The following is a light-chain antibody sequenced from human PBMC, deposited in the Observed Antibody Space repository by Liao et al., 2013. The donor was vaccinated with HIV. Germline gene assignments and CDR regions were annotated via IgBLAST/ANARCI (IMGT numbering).Light chain of an antibody. CDR1: NIGSKS. Sequence: SYVLTQSPSVSVAPGQTANITCGGNNIGSKSVHWYQQKPGQAPVLVIHYDNGRPSGIPERFSGSNSGNTATLTISGTQTVDEADYYCQAWDSSTDMVFGGGTELTVL. V-gene: IGLV3-21*01. J-gene: IGLJ2*01. CDR3: QAWDSSTDMV. CDR2: YDN.